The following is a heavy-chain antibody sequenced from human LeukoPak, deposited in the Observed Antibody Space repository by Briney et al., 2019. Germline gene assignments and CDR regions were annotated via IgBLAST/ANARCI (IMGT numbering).Heavy chain of an antibody. CDR1: GFTFSTYD. J-gene: IGHJ4*02. Sequence: GGSLRPSCAASGFTFSTYDMNWVRQAPGKGLEWVSYISGTGNTIYYADSVKGRFTSSRDDAKNLLYLDMNSLRAEDTAVYYCARGHTAVTRHFDFWGQGTLVTVSS. CDR3: ARGHTAVTRHFDF. D-gene: IGHD4-17*01. CDR2: ISGTGNTI. V-gene: IGHV3-48*03.